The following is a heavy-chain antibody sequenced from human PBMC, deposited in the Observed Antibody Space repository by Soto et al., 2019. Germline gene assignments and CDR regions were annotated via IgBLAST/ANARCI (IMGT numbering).Heavy chain of an antibody. J-gene: IGHJ4*02. CDR3: ARGPLYDILTGSLPFDH. CDR2: INHSGST. CDR1: GGSFSGYY. Sequence: PSETLSLTCAVYGGSFSGYYWSWTRQPPGKGLEWIGEINHSGSTNYNPSLKSRVTISVDTSKNQFSLKLSSVTAADTAVYYCARGPLYDILTGSLPFDHWGQGTLVTVS. D-gene: IGHD3-9*01. V-gene: IGHV4-34*01.